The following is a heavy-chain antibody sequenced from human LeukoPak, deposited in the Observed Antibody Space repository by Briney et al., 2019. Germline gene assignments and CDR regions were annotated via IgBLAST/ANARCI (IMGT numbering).Heavy chain of an antibody. CDR1: GGSIGSSSYH. V-gene: IGHV4-39*01. Sequence: NASETLSLTCTVSGGSIGSSSYHWGWIRQPPGKGLEWIGTIYYTGSTSYNPSLKSRVTISVDTSKNQFSLKLTSVTAADTAVYYCARWAMAAADYWGQGTLVTVSS. CDR3: ARWAMAAADY. J-gene: IGHJ4*02. D-gene: IGHD6-13*01. CDR2: IYYTGST.